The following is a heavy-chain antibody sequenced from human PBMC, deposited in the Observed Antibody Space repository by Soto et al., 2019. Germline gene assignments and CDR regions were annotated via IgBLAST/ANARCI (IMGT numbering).Heavy chain of an antibody. V-gene: IGHV3-33*01. Sequence: GGPLRLSCAASGFTFSSYGMHWVRQAPGKGLEWVAVIWYDGSNKYYADSVKGRFTISRDNSKNTLYLQMNSLRAEDTAVYYCARDSSAYCSGGSCYSAWFDPWGQGTLVTVSS. CDR3: ARDSSAYCSGGSCYSAWFDP. CDR1: GFTFSSYG. J-gene: IGHJ5*02. CDR2: IWYDGSNK. D-gene: IGHD2-15*01.